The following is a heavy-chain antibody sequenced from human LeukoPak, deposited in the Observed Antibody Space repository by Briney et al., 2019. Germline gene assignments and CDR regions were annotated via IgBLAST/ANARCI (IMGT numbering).Heavy chain of an antibody. D-gene: IGHD2-15*01. CDR3: ARAFRYCSGGTCYHHDAFDI. Sequence: GGSLRLSCATSGFTFRSYWMHWVRQAPGKGLVWVSRLNFDGSDTSYADSVKGRFTISRDNAKNTLYLQMNSLRVEDTAIYYCARAFRYCSGGTCYHHDAFDIWGQGTMVTVSS. CDR2: LNFDGSDT. CDR1: GFTFRSYW. V-gene: IGHV3-74*01. J-gene: IGHJ3*02.